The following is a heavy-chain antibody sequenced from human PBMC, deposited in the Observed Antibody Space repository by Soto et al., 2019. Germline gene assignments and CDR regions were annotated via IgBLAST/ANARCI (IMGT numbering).Heavy chain of an antibody. CDR3: ARDALTYYDFWSGYYGPCGMDV. J-gene: IGHJ6*02. CDR2: IIPIFGTA. V-gene: IGHV1-69*13. D-gene: IGHD3-3*01. Sequence: SVKVSCKASGGTFSSYAISWVRQAPGQGLEWMGGIIPIFGTANYAQKFQGRVTITADESTSTAYMELSSLRSEDTAVYYCARDALTYYDFWSGYYGPCGMDVWGQGTTVTVSS. CDR1: GGTFSSYA.